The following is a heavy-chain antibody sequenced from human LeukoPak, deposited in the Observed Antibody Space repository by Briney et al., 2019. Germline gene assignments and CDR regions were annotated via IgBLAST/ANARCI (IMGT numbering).Heavy chain of an antibody. CDR3: ARSTTVTPCYFDY. D-gene: IGHD4-17*01. Sequence: EASVKVSCKASGGTFSSYAISWVRQAPGQGLEWMGGIIPIFGTANYAQKFQGRVTITADESTSTAYMELSSLRSEDTAVYYCARSTTVTPCYFDYWGQGTLVTVSS. CDR1: GGTFSSYA. V-gene: IGHV1-69*01. CDR2: IIPIFGTA. J-gene: IGHJ4*02.